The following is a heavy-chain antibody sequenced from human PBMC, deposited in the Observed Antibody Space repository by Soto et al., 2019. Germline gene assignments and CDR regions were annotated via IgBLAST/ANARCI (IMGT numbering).Heavy chain of an antibody. Sequence: QVQLVESGGGVVQPGRSLRLSCAASGFTFSSYTMHWVRQAPGKGLEWVAVISYDGSNKYYADSVKGRFTISRDNSKNKLYLQMNSLRAEDTAVYYCARGGVGATRDAFDIWGQGTMVTVSS. CDR3: ARGGVGATRDAFDI. D-gene: IGHD1-26*01. CDR1: GFTFSSYT. J-gene: IGHJ3*02. CDR2: ISYDGSNK. V-gene: IGHV3-30-3*01.